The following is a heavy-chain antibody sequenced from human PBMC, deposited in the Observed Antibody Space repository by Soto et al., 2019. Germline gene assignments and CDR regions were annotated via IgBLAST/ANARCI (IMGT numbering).Heavy chain of an antibody. Sequence: SETLSLTCSFSGDSISSGGYYWSWIRQHPGKGLEWIGYIYYSGTTYYNPSLKSRVTISLDTSKNQFSLKLSSVTAADSAVYYCAKGRGDYWGQGTLVTVSS. V-gene: IGHV4-31*03. CDR3: AKGRGDY. CDR2: IYYSGTT. CDR1: GDSISSGGYY. J-gene: IGHJ4*02.